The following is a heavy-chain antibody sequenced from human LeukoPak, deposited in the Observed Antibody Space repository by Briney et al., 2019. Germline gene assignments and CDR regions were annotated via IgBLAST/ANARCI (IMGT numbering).Heavy chain of an antibody. Sequence: SETLSLTCAVYGESLSSYYWSWIRQPPGKGLEWIGYIYYSGSTNYNPSLKSRVTISVDTSKNQFSLKLSSVTAADTAVYYCAVYDILTGYYYWGQGTLVTVSS. V-gene: IGHV4-59*01. CDR1: GESLSSYY. D-gene: IGHD3-9*01. CDR2: IYYSGST. CDR3: AVYDILTGYYY. J-gene: IGHJ4*02.